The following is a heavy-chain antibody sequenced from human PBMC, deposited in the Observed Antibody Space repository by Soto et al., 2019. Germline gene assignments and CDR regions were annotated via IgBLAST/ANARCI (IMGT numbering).Heavy chain of an antibody. J-gene: IGHJ4*02. D-gene: IGHD3-9*01. CDR3: ARDHYDILTGYHNCDY. CDR2: INPNSGGT. Sequence: QVQLVQSGAEVKKPGASVKVSCKASGYSFTGYYIHWVRQAPGQGLEWMGWINPNSGGTNYAQKFQGRVTMTRDTSISTAYMELSRLRSDDTAVYYCARDHYDILTGYHNCDYWGQGTLVTVAS. V-gene: IGHV1-2*02. CDR1: GYSFTGYY.